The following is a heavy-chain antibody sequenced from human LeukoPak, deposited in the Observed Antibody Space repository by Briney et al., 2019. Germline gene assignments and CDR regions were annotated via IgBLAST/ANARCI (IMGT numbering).Heavy chain of an antibody. CDR2: IRHDNSDR. CDR3: AREGIDAFDF. J-gene: IGHJ3*01. V-gene: IGHV3-30*02. Sequence: GGSLRLSCAASGFSFSDYVMHWLRQAPGKGLEWVTFIRHDNSDRFYADSVKGRFTISSDISKNALYLQMNSLRPEDTAVYYCAREGIDAFDFWGQGTMVTVSS. CDR1: GFSFSDYV.